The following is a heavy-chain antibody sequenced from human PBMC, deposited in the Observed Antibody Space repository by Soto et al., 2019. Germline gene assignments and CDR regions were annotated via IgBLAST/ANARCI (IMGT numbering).Heavy chain of an antibody. J-gene: IGHJ4*02. CDR3: ARAPYSYGPFDY. CDR2: IYSGGST. V-gene: IGHV3-66*01. Sequence: GGFLRLSCAASGFTVSSNYMSWVRQAPGKGLEWVSVIYSGGSTYYADSVKGRFTISRDNSKNTLYLQMNSLRAEDTAVYYCARAPYSYGPFDYWGQGTLVTVSS. CDR1: GFTVSSNY. D-gene: IGHD5-18*01.